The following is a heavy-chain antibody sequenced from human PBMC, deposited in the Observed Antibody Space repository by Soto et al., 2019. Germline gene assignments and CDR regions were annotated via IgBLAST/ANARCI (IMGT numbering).Heavy chain of an antibody. CDR3: ARYSGEYCSSTSCPPSDAFDI. Sequence: GASVKVSCKASGGTFSSYTISWVRQAPGQGLEWMGRIIPILGIANYAQKFQGRVTITADKSTSTAYMELSSLRSEDTAVYYCARYSGEYCSSTSCPPSDAFDIWGQGTMVTVSS. CDR2: IIPILGIA. V-gene: IGHV1-69*02. J-gene: IGHJ3*02. CDR1: GGTFSSYT. D-gene: IGHD2-2*01.